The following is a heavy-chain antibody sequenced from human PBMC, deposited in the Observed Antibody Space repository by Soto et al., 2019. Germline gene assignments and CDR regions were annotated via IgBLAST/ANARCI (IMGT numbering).Heavy chain of an antibody. V-gene: IGHV3-15*07. Sequence: VGSLRLSCAASGFTFSNAWMNWVRQAPGKGLEWVGRIKSKTDGGTTDYAAPVKGRFTISRDDSKNTLYLQMNSLKTEDTAVYYCTTDTPYCTNGVCDDYWGQGTLVTVSS. J-gene: IGHJ4*02. CDR1: GFTFSNAW. D-gene: IGHD2-8*01. CDR2: IKSKTDGGTT. CDR3: TTDTPYCTNGVCDDY.